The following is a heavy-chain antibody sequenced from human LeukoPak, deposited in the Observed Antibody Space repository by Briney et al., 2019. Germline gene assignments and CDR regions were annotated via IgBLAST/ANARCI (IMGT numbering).Heavy chain of an antibody. CDR1: GYTFTSYG. D-gene: IGHD2/OR15-2a*01. V-gene: IGHV1-18*01. Sequence: ASVKVSCKASGYTFTSYGISWVRQAPGQGLEWMGWISAYNGNTNYAQKLQGRVTMTTDTSTSTAYMKLRSLRSDDTAVYYCARAPSFHDAFDIWGQGTMVTVSS. CDR3: ARAPSFHDAFDI. CDR2: ISAYNGNT. J-gene: IGHJ3*02.